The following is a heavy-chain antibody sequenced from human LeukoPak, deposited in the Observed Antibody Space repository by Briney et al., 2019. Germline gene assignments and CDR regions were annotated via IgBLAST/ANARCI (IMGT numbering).Heavy chain of an antibody. CDR3: ARVGYYDSSGYLEP. Sequence: SVKVSCKASGGTFSSYAISWVRQAPGQGLEWMGGIIPIFGTANYAQKFQGRVTITRDTSASTAYMELSSLRSEDTAVYYCARVGYYDSSGYLEPWGQGTLVTVSS. D-gene: IGHD3-22*01. CDR1: GGTFSSYA. V-gene: IGHV1-69*05. J-gene: IGHJ5*02. CDR2: IIPIFGTA.